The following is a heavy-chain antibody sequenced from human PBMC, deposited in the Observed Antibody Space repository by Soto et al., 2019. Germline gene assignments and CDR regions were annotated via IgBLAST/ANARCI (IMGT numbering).Heavy chain of an antibody. D-gene: IGHD3-10*01. CDR1: GGTFSTYA. Sequence: QVQLVQSGAEVKKPGSSVKVSCKASGGTFSTYAINWVRQAPGQGLEWVGGIIPIFGAAKYAQKFQGRVTITADESTSTAYMELGSLRSEDTAVYYCARVTMVRGVHNWFDPWGQGTLVTVSS. CDR3: ARVTMVRGVHNWFDP. V-gene: IGHV1-69*01. J-gene: IGHJ5*02. CDR2: IIPIFGAA.